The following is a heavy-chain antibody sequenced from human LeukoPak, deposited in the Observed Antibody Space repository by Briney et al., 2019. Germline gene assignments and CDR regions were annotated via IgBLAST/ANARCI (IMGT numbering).Heavy chain of an antibody. V-gene: IGHV3-20*02. CDR3: ARGYDSSGYYY. Sequence: GGSLSLAFELYGPTLRRSWIGWARQPRGRGMEWVSGINWNGCSTGYADSVKGRFTISRDNAKNSLYLQMNSLRAEDTALYHCARGYDSSGYYYWGQGTLVTVSS. CDR2: INWNGCST. CDR1: GPTLRRSW. D-gene: IGHD3-22*01. J-gene: IGHJ4*02.